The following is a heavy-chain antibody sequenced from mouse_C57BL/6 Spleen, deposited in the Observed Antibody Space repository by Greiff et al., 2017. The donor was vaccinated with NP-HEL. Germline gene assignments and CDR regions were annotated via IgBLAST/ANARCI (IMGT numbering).Heavy chain of an antibody. CDR3: ARNPYWDRGAMDY. D-gene: IGHD4-1*01. V-gene: IGHV2-2*01. CDR2: IWSGGST. CDR1: GFSLTSYG. Sequence: VQLQQSGPGLVQPSQSLSITCTVSGFSLTSYGVHWVRQSPGKGLEWLGVIWSGGSTVYNAAFISRLSISKDNSKSQVFFKMNSLQADDTAIYYCARNPYWDRGAMDYWGQGTSVTVSS. J-gene: IGHJ4*01.